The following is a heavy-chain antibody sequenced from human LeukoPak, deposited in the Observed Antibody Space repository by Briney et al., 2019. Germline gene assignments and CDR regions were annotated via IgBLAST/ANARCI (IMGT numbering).Heavy chain of an antibody. CDR2: KYYSGSA. CDR3: AGGSNGYYYPFGY. CDR1: GVSVSDGRYY. J-gene: IGHJ4*02. V-gene: IGHV4-61*01. Sequence: SETLSLTCNVSGVSVSDGRYYWTWIRQHPGKGLEWIGYKYYSGSAKYNPSLKSRVSISLDESKNQFSVKLTSVTAADTAVYYCAGGSNGYYYPFGYWGQGALVTVSS. D-gene: IGHD3-22*01.